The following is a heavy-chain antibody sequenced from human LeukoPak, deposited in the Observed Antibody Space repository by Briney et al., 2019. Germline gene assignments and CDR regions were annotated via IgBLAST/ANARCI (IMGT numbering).Heavy chain of an antibody. CDR3: ARDNVLRYFDWLAYNWLDP. CDR1: GGSFSGYY. J-gene: IGHJ5*02. CDR2: INHSGST. V-gene: IGHV4-34*01. D-gene: IGHD3-9*01. Sequence: PSETLSLTCAVYGGSFSGYYWSWIRQPPGKGLELIGEINHSGSTNYNPSLKSRVTISVDTSKNQFSLKLSSVTAAETAVYYCARDNVLRYFDWLAYNWLDPWGQGTLVTVSS.